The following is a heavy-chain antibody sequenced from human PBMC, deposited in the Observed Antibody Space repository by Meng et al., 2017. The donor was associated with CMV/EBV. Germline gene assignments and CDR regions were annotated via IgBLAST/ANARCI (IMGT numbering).Heavy chain of an antibody. CDR3: ARPPGYSYHAYYFDY. CDR1: GFTFSDYY. CDR2: ISSSGSTI. Sequence: GESLKISCAASGFTFSDYYMSWIRQAPGKGLEWVSYISSSGSTIYYADSVKGRFTISGDNAKNSLYLQMNSLRAEDTAVYYCARPPGYSYHAYYFDYWGQGTLVTVSS. D-gene: IGHD5-18*01. J-gene: IGHJ4*02. V-gene: IGHV3-11*01.